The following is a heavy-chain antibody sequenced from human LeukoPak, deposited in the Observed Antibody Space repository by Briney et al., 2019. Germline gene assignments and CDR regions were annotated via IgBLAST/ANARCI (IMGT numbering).Heavy chain of an antibody. J-gene: IGHJ4*02. CDR1: GVSISSSNSY. Sequence: SETLSLTCTVSGVSISSSNSYWGWIRQPPGKGLEWIGSIYYSGDTYNNPPLKSRVTISVDTAKSQFSLRLTSMTAADTAVYYCARDVAGNTFDYWGQGTLVTVSS. CDR2: IYYSGDT. D-gene: IGHD5-12*01. V-gene: IGHV4-39*07. CDR3: ARDVAGNTFDY.